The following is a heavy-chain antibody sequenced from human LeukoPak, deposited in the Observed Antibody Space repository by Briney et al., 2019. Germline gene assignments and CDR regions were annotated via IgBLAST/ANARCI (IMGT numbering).Heavy chain of an antibody. D-gene: IGHD2-2*01. CDR3: ARDSC. Sequence: SVKVSCKASGGTFSSYAISWVRQAPGQGLEWMGGIIPIFGTANYAQKFQGRVTMTRDMSTTTDYMELSRLRSDDMAVYYCARDSCWGQGTLVTVSS. CDR2: IIPIFGTA. CDR1: GGTFSSYA. V-gene: IGHV1-69*05. J-gene: IGHJ4*02.